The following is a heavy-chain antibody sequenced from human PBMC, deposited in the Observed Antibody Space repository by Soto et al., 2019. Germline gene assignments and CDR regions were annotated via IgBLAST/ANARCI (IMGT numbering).Heavy chain of an antibody. D-gene: IGHD6-13*01. CDR2: ISYDGSNK. CDR3: AKGGRQQLSPFWFDP. CDR1: GFTFSSYG. V-gene: IGHV3-30*18. J-gene: IGHJ5*02. Sequence: HPGGSLRLSCAASGFTFSSYGMHWVRQAPGKGLEWVAVISYDGSNKYYADSVKGRFTISRDNSKNTLYLQMNSLRAEDTAVYYCAKGGRQQLSPFWFDPWGQGTLVTVSS.